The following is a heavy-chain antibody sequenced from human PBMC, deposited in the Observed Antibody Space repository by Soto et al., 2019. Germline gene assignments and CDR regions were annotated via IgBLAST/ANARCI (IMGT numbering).Heavy chain of an antibody. CDR2: IIPALGTA. Sequence: QDQLVQSGAEVKKPGSSVKVSCKASGGTFSSHTFSWVRQAPGQGLEWMGRIIPALGTATYAQKFQGRVTITAGESATTVYMELNSLRSEDTAVYYCARPDFGDYWYFDLWGRGTLVTVSS. CDR1: GGTFSSHT. J-gene: IGHJ2*01. D-gene: IGHD4-17*01. CDR3: ARPDFGDYWYFDL. V-gene: IGHV1-69*08.